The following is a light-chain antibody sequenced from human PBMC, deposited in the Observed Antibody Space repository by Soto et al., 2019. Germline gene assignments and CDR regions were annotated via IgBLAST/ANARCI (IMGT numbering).Light chain of an antibody. CDR3: SSDTSRSTWV. CDR2: EVS. V-gene: IGLV2-14*01. J-gene: IGLJ3*02. CDR1: SSDVGGYNY. Sequence: QSALTQPPSVSGSPGQSITISCTGTSSDVGGYNYVYWYQQHPGKAPKLMIYEVSNRPSGVSNRFSGSKSGTTASLTISGLQEEDAADYYCSSDTSRSTWVFGGGTKLTVL.